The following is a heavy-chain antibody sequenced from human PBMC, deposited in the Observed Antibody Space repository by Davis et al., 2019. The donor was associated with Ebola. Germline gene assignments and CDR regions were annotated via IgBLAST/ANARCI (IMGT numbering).Heavy chain of an antibody. D-gene: IGHD4-17*01. V-gene: IGHV3-23*01. CDR1: GFTFSSYA. CDR2: ISGSGGST. Sequence: GGSLRLSCAASGFTFSSYAMSWVRQAPGKGLEWVSAISGSGGSTYYADSVKGRFTISRDNSKNTLYLQMNSLRPEDTAVYYCARAFLTTLTASDYWGQGTLVTVSS. CDR3: ARAFLTTLTASDY. J-gene: IGHJ4*02.